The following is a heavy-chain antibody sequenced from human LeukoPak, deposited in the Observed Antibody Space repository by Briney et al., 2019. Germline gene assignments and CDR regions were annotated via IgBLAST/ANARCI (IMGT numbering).Heavy chain of an antibody. J-gene: IGHJ6*03. D-gene: IGHD3-3*01. Sequence: ASVKVFCKASGYTFTSYDINWVRQATGQGLEWMGWMNPNSGNTGYAQKFQGRVTITRNTSISTAYMELSSLRSEDTAVYYCARAKRVLYDFWSGYYNRYYYMDVWGKGTTVTVSS. V-gene: IGHV1-8*03. CDR2: MNPNSGNT. CDR3: ARAKRVLYDFWSGYYNRYYYMDV. CDR1: GYTFTSYD.